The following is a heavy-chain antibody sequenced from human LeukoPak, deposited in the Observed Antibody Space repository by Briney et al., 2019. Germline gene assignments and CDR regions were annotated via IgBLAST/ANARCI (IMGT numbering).Heavy chain of an antibody. CDR1: GYTFTGYY. Sequence: HRASVKVSCKASGYTFTGYYMHWVRQAPGQGLAWMGWINPNSGGTNYAQKFQGRVTMTRDTFISTAYMELSRLRSDDTAVYYCARDDRTEAFDIWGQGTMVTVSS. V-gene: IGHV1-2*02. J-gene: IGHJ3*02. CDR2: INPNSGGT. CDR3: ARDDRTEAFDI.